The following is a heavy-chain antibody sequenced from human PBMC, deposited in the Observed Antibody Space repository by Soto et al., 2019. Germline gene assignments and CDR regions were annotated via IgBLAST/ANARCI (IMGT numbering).Heavy chain of an antibody. CDR1: GFTFSSYW. V-gene: IGHV3-74*01. CDR2: INSDGSST. J-gene: IGHJ4*02. Sequence: EVQLVESGGGLVQPGGSLRLSCAASGFTFSSYWMHWVRQAPGKGLVWVSRINSDGSSTSYADSVKGRFTISRDNAKNTLYLQMNSLRAEDTAVYYCARVEFTIFGVVIQFDYWGQGTLVTVSS. D-gene: IGHD3-3*01. CDR3: ARVEFTIFGVVIQFDY.